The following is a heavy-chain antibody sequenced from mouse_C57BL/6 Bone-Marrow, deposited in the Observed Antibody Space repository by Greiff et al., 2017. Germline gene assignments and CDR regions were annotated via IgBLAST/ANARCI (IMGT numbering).Heavy chain of an antibody. V-gene: IGHV1-81*01. CDR1: GYTFTSYG. CDR3: ARWRIYYDYDGVWWYFDV. Sequence: QVHVKQSGAELARPGASVKLSCKASGYTFTSYGISWVKQRTGQGLEWIGEIYTRSGNTYYNEKFKGKATLTADKSSSTAYMELRSLTSDDSAVYFCARWRIYYDYDGVWWYFDVWGTGTTVTVSS. D-gene: IGHD2-4*01. CDR2: IYTRSGNT. J-gene: IGHJ1*03.